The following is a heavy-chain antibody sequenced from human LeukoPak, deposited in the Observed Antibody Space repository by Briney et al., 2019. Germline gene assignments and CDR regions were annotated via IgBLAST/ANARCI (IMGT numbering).Heavy chain of an antibody. CDR2: IYYSGST. CDR3: ARELALDYADYEPVDY. CDR1: GYSISSGYY. Sequence: SETLSLTCTVSGYSISSGYYWGWIRQPPGKGLEWIGTIYYSGSTYYNASLKSRVTISVDTSKNQFSLKLRSVTAADTAVYYCARELALDYADYEPVDYWGQGTLVTVSS. V-gene: IGHV4-38-2*02. J-gene: IGHJ4*02. D-gene: IGHD4-17*01.